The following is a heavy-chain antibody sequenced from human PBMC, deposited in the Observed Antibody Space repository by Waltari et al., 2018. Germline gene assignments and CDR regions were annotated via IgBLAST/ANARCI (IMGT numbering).Heavy chain of an antibody. D-gene: IGHD5-12*01. V-gene: IGHV3-23*01. Sequence: EVQLLESGGGLVQPGGSLRLSCAASGFTFSSYAMSWVRQAPGKGLEWVSAIRGSGCSTYYADSVKCRFTISRDNSKNTLYLQMNSLGAEDTAVYYCAKDTVDIVATRFDPWGQGTLVTVSS. CDR2: IRGSGCST. CDR1: GFTFSSYA. J-gene: IGHJ5*02. CDR3: AKDTVDIVATRFDP.